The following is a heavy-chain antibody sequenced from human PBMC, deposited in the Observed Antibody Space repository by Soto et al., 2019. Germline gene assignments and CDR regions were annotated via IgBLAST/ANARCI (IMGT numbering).Heavy chain of an antibody. CDR1: GGSISSGDYY. Sequence: SETLSLTCTVSGGSISSGDYYWSWIRQPPGKGLEWIGYIYYSGSTYYNPSLKSRVTISVDTSKNQFSLKLSSVTAADTAVYYCARDKGVIAVAGTYYYYGMDVWGQGTTVTVSS. J-gene: IGHJ6*02. CDR3: ARDKGVIAVAGTYYYYGMDV. D-gene: IGHD6-19*01. V-gene: IGHV4-30-4*01. CDR2: IYYSGST.